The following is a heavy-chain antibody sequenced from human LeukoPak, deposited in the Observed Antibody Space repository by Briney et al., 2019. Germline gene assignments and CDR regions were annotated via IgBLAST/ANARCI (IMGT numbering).Heavy chain of an antibody. CDR2: IKQDGSEK. V-gene: IGHV3-7*02. CDR1: GITFSNYW. D-gene: IGHD1-26*01. Sequence: GGSLRLSCAASGITFSNYWMNWVRQAPGRGLEWVANIKQDGSEKFYVASVTGRFTISRDNAKKSLYLQMNSLRAEDTAVYYCAGGSYGDYWGQGTLVSVSS. J-gene: IGHJ4*02. CDR3: AGGSYGDY.